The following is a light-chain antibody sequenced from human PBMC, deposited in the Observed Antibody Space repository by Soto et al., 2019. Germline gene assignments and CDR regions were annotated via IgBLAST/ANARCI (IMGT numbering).Light chain of an antibody. CDR2: GAS. Sequence: EIVMAQSPAILRVSPGERATLSCRARQSVSSNLAWYQQKPGQAPRLLIYGASTRATGIPARFSGSGSGTEFTLTISSLQSEDFAVYYCQQYNNWPPRITFGQGTRLEIK. V-gene: IGKV3D-15*01. CDR1: QSVSSN. J-gene: IGKJ5*01. CDR3: QQYNNWPPRIT.